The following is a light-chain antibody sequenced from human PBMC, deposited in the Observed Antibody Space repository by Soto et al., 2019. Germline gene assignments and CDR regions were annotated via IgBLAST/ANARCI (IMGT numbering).Light chain of an antibody. V-gene: IGKV3-15*01. Sequence: EIVMTQSPVTLSVSPLEIATLSFMASQSVRSNLAWYQQKPGQAPRLLMYDASTRATGIPARFSGSGSGTEFTLTISSLQSEDFAVYYCQQYNYWPPWTFGQGTKVDI. CDR1: QSVRSN. CDR3: QQYNYWPPWT. J-gene: IGKJ1*01. CDR2: DAS.